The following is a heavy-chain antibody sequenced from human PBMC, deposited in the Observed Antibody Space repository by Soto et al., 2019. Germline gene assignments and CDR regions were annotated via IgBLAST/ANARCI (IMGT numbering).Heavy chain of an antibody. J-gene: IGHJ6*02. Sequence: SETLSLTCTVSGGSISSSSYYWAWIRQPPGKGLEWIGSIYYSGSTYYNPSLKSRVTISVDTSKNHFSLKLSSVSAPDTAVYYCALLKLGQYYYGMDVWGQGTTVTAP. CDR3: ALLKLGQYYYGMDV. V-gene: IGHV4-39*02. CDR2: IYYSGST. CDR1: GGSISSSSYY. D-gene: IGHD1-26*01.